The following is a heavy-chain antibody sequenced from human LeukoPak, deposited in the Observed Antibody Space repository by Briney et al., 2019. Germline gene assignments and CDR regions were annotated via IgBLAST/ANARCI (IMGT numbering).Heavy chain of an antibody. J-gene: IGHJ4*02. CDR1: GFTFDDYA. V-gene: IGHV3-43*02. Sequence: GGSLRLSCAASGFTFDDYAMQWVRQAPGKGLEWVSLISGDGGSTYYADSVRGRFTISRDNSKNSLYLQMNSLRTEDTALYYCAKDIGDGYNFIMTGWGQGTLVTVSS. CDR2: ISGDGGST. CDR3: AKDIGDGYNFIMTG. D-gene: IGHD5-24*01.